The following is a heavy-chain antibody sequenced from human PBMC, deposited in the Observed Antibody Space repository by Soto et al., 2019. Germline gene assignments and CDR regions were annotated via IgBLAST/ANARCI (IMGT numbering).Heavy chain of an antibody. V-gene: IGHV3-11*01. D-gene: IGHD1-20*01. J-gene: IGHJ4*02. CDR1: GFAFTDYY. CDR2: ISVGGRTI. CDR3: ARVTPVTGTENTDYFDH. Sequence: QVQLVESGGGLVKPGESLRLSCVASGFAFTDYYMTWIRQAPGKGLEWVSYISVGGRTIYYAESVRGRFTVSRDNAKISVFLQMNSLRAEDTAVYYCARVTPVTGTENTDYFDHWGQGTLVTVSS.